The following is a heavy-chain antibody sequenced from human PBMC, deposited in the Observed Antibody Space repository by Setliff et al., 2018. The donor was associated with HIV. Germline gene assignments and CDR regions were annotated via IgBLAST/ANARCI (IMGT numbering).Heavy chain of an antibody. CDR1: GGSFSGYY. D-gene: IGHD3-22*01. Sequence: SETLSLTCSVSGGSFSGYYWSWIRQPPGKGLEWIGYIYIYNSGSTNYNPSLTSRVTISADTSRNQFSLKLTSVTAADTAVFYCARGTLYYYDTGGYSYFDYWGQGTLVTVSS. CDR3: ARGTLYYYDTGGYSYFDY. V-gene: IGHV4-59*01. CDR2: IYIYNSGST. J-gene: IGHJ4*02.